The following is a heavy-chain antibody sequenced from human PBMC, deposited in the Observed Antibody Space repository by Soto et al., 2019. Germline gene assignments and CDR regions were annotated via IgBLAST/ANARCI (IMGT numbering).Heavy chain of an antibody. D-gene: IGHD6-19*01. CDR2: IYYSGST. CDR3: ARDRSGWYITNYYYYRMDV. V-gene: IGHV4-59*01. CDR1: GGSISSYY. Sequence: PSETLCLTCTVSGGSISSYYCSWIRQPPGKGLEWIGYIYYSGSTNYNPSLKSRVTISVDTSKNQFSLKLSSVTAADTAVYYCARDRSGWYITNYYYYRMDVWGQGTTVTVSS. J-gene: IGHJ6*02.